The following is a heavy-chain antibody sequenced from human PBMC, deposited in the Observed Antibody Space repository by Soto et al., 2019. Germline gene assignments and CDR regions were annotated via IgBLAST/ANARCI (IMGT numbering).Heavy chain of an antibody. CDR3: ARDLTAVAGTGFDY. V-gene: IGHV1-69*06. Sequence: VASVKVSCKASGGTFSSYAISWVRQAPGQGLEWMGGIIPIFGTANYAQKFQGRVTITADKSTRTAYMELSSLRSEDTAVYYCARDLTAVAGTGFDYWGQGTLVTVSS. J-gene: IGHJ4*02. CDR2: IIPIFGTA. CDR1: GGTFSSYA. D-gene: IGHD6-19*01.